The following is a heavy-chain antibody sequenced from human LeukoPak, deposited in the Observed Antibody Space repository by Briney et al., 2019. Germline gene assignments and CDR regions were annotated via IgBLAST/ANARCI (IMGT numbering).Heavy chain of an antibody. CDR2: ISSSSSTI. CDR1: GVVFDGYD. D-gene: IGHD3-10*02. J-gene: IGHJ6*04. CDR3: AELGITMIGGV. V-gene: IGHV3-48*01. Sequence: GGSLRLSCGASGVVFDGYDMHWVRQAPGKGLEWVSYISSSSSTIYYADSVKGRFTISRDNAKNSLYLQMNSLRAEDTAVYYCAELGITMIGGVWGKGTTVTISS.